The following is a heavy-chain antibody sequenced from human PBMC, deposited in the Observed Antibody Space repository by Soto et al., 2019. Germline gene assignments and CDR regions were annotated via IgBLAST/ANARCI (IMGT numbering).Heavy chain of an antibody. CDR3: ARDLAAVPRAFDY. Sequence: LPLTCTVSGGSISSYFYIWVRQPPGKGLEWIGSVYYTGTTDYNPSLKSRVTISVDTSKTQFSLNLRSVTAADTAVYYCARDLAAVPRAFDYWGRGXLVTVSS. D-gene: IGHD6-13*01. J-gene: IGHJ4*02. CDR1: GGSISSYF. V-gene: IGHV4-59*01. CDR2: VYYTGTT.